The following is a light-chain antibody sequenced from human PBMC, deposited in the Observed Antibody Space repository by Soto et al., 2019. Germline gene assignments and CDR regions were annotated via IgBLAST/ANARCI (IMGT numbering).Light chain of an antibody. CDR2: GAS. V-gene: IGKV3-20*01. CDR3: HQSDDSPWT. CDR1: QSVSNNY. Sequence: EIVLTQSPVTLSLSPGERATLSCRASQSVSNNYLAWYQQKPGQPPRLLFYGASSRATGVPDRFVGSGSGTDFTLTVARLEAEDSAVYFCHQSDDSPWTFGQGTKVDI. J-gene: IGKJ1*01.